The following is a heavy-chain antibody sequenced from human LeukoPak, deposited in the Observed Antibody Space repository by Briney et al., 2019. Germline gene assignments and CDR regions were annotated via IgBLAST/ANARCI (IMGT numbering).Heavy chain of an antibody. CDR3: AGIPVFGVVLHQEPV. CDR2: ISAYNGNT. D-gene: IGHD3-3*01. J-gene: IGHJ6*04. Sequence: ASVKVSCKASGYTFTSYGISWVRQAPGQGLEWMGWISAYNGNTNSTQKFQDRVTITADISTNTVYMELSNLRSEDTAVYFCAGIPVFGVVLHQEPVWGKGTTVTVSS. V-gene: IGHV1-18*01. CDR1: GYTFTSYG.